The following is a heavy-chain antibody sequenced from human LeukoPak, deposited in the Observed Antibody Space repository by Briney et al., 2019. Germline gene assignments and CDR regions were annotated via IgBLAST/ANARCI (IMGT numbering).Heavy chain of an antibody. Sequence: SETLSLTCTVSGGSISSYYWSWIRQHPGKGLEWIGHIYYSGSTYYKSSLKSRVTMSVDTSRNQFSLRLSSVTAADTAVYYCARVDDFWSGYSTSYGMDVWGQGTTVTVSS. J-gene: IGHJ6*02. CDR1: GGSISSYY. CDR2: IYYSGST. D-gene: IGHD3-3*01. V-gene: IGHV4-59*06. CDR3: ARVDDFWSGYSTSYGMDV.